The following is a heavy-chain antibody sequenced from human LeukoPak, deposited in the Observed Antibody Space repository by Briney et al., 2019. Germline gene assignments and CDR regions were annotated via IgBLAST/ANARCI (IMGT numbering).Heavy chain of an antibody. CDR1: GFTFSSYW. V-gene: IGHV3-7*01. J-gene: IGHJ4*02. CDR3: ARDKEGTYCGPECCSRFHY. D-gene: IGHD2-21*01. Sequence: GGSLRLSCAASGFTFSSYWMSWVRQAPGKGLEWVANIKQDGSEKHYVDSVKGRFTISRDNAENSLYLQMNSLRAEDTAVYYCARDKEGTYCGPECCSRFHYWGQGTLVTVSS. CDR2: IKQDGSEK.